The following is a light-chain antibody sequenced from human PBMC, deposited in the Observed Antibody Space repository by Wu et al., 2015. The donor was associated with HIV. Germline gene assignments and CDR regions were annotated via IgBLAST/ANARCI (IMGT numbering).Light chain of an antibody. CDR3: QQYSAFSHT. V-gene: IGKV1-5*01. CDR2: DTS. CDR1: QIINNW. Sequence: DIQMTQSPSTLSASVGDRVTITCRASQIINNWLAWYQQKPGRAPNLLIYDTSTLQSGVPSRFSGSGSGTEFNLTIISLQPDDLATYFCQQYSAFSHTFGQGTKVEV. J-gene: IGKJ1*01.